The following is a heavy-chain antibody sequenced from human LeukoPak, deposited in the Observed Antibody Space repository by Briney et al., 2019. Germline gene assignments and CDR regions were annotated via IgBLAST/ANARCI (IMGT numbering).Heavy chain of an antibody. V-gene: IGHV3-30*03. J-gene: IGHJ6*02. D-gene: IGHD2-8*02. CDR1: GFTFSSYG. Sequence: GGSLRLSCAASGFTFSSYGMHWVRQAPGKGLEWVAVISYDGSSKSYADSVKDRFTISRDNSKNTLSLQMNRLRTEDTAVYFCARGTGYYYYYDAMDVWGQGSTVTVSS. CDR3: ARGTGYYYYYDAMDV. CDR2: ISYDGSSK.